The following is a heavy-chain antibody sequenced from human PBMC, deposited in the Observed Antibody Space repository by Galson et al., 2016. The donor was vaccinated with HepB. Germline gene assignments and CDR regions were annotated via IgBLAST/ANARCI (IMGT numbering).Heavy chain of an antibody. D-gene: IGHD1-26*01. CDR3: ADPWAPDVFDM. V-gene: IGHV3-7*01. Sequence: SLRLSCAASGFTFSNYWMSWVRQAPGKGLEWVANINRDGSEKYYLDSVKGRFTISRDNAKKSLYLQMNTLRVDDTAVYYCADPWAPDVFDMWGQGTMVTVSS. J-gene: IGHJ3*02. CDR1: GFTFSNYW. CDR2: INRDGSEK.